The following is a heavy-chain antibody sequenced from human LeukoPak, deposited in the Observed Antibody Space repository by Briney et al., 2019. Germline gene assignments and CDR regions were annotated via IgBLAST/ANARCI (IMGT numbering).Heavy chain of an antibody. CDR2: ISAYNGNT. CDR1: GYTFTSYG. Sequence: ASVKVSCKASGYTFTSYGISWVRQAPGQGLEWMGWISAYNGNTNYAQKLQGRVTMTTDTSTSTAYVELRSLRSDDTAVYYCARAIGYRPGHLGVFNWFDPWGQGTLVTVSS. CDR3: ARAIGYRPGHLGVFNWFDP. V-gene: IGHV1-18*01. J-gene: IGHJ5*02. D-gene: IGHD3-16*01.